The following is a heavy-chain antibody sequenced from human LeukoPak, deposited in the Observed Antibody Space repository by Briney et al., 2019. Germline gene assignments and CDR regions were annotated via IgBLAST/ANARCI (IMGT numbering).Heavy chain of an antibody. J-gene: IGHJ4*02. D-gene: IGHD5-12*01. CDR3: ARSNSGYDPGGLDY. CDR1: GGSISSYY. CDR2: IYYSGST. V-gene: IGHV4-59*08. Sequence: SETLSLTCTVSGGSISSYYWSWIRQPPGKGLEWIGYIYYSGSTNYNPSLKSRVTISVDTSKNQFSLKLSSVTAADTAVYYCARSNSGYDPGGLDYWGQGTLVTVSS.